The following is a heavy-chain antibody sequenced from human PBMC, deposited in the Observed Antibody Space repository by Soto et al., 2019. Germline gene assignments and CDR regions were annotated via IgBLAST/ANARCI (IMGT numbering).Heavy chain of an antibody. D-gene: IGHD1-26*01. J-gene: IGHJ6*02. V-gene: IGHV4-39*01. CDR2: IYYSGRT. CDR1: RGPMRSSRYD. Sequence: PSDTQLLTSTVSRGPMRSSRYDWGWIHQPPGKGLGWIASIYYSGRTSSNPSLKSRVTISVDTSKTQFSLKLSSVTAADTAVYYCARHGRLYYYYGMDVWGQGT. CDR3: ARHGRLYYYYGMDV.